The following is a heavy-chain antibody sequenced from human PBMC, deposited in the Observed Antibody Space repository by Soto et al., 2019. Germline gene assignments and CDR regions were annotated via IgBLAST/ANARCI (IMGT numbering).Heavy chain of an antibody. CDR2: RYYSEST. CDR3: ARTKCSGGSCYSWSLDY. J-gene: IGHJ4*02. Sequence: PSETLSLTCTVSGVSITTGGYYWSWIRQLPGKGLEWIGHRYYSESTYYNPSLKSRVSISLDTSKNQFSLKLSFVTAADTAMYYCARTKCSGGSCYSWSLDYWGQGTPVTV. V-gene: IGHV4-31*03. D-gene: IGHD2-15*01. CDR1: GVSITTGGYY.